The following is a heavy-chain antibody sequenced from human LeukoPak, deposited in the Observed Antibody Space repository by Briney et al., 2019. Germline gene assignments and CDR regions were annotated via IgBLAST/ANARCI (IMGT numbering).Heavy chain of an antibody. CDR3: ATTKDYGAFDI. Sequence: GGSLRLSCAASGFTVSSNYMSWVRQAPGKGLEWVSVIYSGGSTYYADSVKGRFTISRDNSKNTLYLQMNSLRAEDTAVYYCATTKDYGAFDIWGQGTMVTVSS. D-gene: IGHD3-16*01. V-gene: IGHV3-53*01. J-gene: IGHJ3*02. CDR2: IYSGGST. CDR1: GFTVSSNY.